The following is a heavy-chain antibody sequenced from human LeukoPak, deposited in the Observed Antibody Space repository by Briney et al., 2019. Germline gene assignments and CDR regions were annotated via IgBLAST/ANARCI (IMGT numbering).Heavy chain of an antibody. CDR3: ARESGSYLWRSWLNP. V-gene: IGHV4-39*07. J-gene: IGHJ5*02. CDR2: INYSGTT. CDR1: GGSISSNTYY. D-gene: IGHD3-16*01. Sequence: PSETLSLTCSVSGGSISSNTYYWGWIRQPPGKGLEWIATINYSGTTHYNPSLKSRVTISVDTSKNQFSLKLNSVTAADTAVYYCARESGSYLWRSWLNPWGQGTLVTVSS.